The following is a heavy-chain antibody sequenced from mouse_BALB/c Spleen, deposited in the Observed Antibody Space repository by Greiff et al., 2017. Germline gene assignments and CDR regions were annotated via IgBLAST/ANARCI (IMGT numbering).Heavy chain of an antibody. V-gene: IGHV3-8*02. CDR1: GDSITSGY. CDR3: ARYPSYYGNYYAMDY. J-gene: IGHJ4*01. D-gene: IGHD1-1*01. Sequence: EVKLQESGPSLVKPSQTLSLTCSVTGDSITSGYWNWIRKFPGNKLEYMGYISYSGSTYYNPSLKSRISITRDTSKNQYYLQLNAVTTEDTATYYCARYPSYYGNYYAMDYWGQGTSVTVSS. CDR2: ISYSGST.